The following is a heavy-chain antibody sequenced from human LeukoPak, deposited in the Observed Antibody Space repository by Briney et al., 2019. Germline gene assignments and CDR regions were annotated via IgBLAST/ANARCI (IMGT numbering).Heavy chain of an antibody. CDR1: GGSISSYY. CDR3: ARGLGYIAVGAFDI. V-gene: IGHV4-59*01. CDR2: IYYSGST. Sequence: SETLSLTCTVSGGSISSYYWSWIRQPPGKGLEWIGYIYYSGSTNYNPSLKSRVTISVDTSKNQFSLKLSSVTAADTAVYYCARGLGYIAVGAFDIWGQGTMVTVSS. J-gene: IGHJ3*02. D-gene: IGHD6-19*01.